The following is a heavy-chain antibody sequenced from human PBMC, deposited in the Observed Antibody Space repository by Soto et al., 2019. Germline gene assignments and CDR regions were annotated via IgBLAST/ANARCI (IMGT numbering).Heavy chain of an antibody. V-gene: IGHV3-30*18. CDR3: AKDPDCTNGVCYQYFDY. D-gene: IGHD2-8*01. CDR1: GFTFSSYG. J-gene: IGHJ4*02. CDR2: ISYDGSNK. Sequence: QVQLVESGGGVVQPGRSLRLSCAASGFTFSSYGMHWVRQAPGKGLEWVAVISYDGSNKYYADSVKGRFTISRDNSKNTLYLKMNGLKAEDTAVYYYAKDPDCTNGVCYQYFDYWGQGTLATVSS.